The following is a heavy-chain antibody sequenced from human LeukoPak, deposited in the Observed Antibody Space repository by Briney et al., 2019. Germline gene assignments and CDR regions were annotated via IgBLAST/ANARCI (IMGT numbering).Heavy chain of an antibody. CDR2: INPNSGDT. CDR3: ARGYVWIEMGLGY. V-gene: IGHV1-2*02. Sequence: ASVKVSCKASGYTFTGYSIYWVRQAPGQGLEWMGGINPNSGDTNFAQEFQGRVTMTRDTSISTAYMELSGLRSDDTAIYYCARGYVWIEMGLGYWGQGTLVTVSS. J-gene: IGHJ4*02. CDR1: GYTFTGYS. D-gene: IGHD3/OR15-3a*01.